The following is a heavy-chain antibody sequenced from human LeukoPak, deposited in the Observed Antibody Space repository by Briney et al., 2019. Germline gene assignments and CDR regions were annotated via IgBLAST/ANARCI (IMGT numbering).Heavy chain of an antibody. CDR2: TYYSGST. CDR1: GGSISSHY. Sequence: PSETLSLTCTVSGGSISSHYWSWIRQPPGKGLEWIGLTYYSGSTNFNPSLKSQVTISLDTSKNQSSLKLRSVTAADTAVYYCARVLEDYDFWSGYVDYWGQGTLVTVSS. J-gene: IGHJ4*02. V-gene: IGHV4-59*11. CDR3: ARVLEDYDFWSGYVDY. D-gene: IGHD3-3*01.